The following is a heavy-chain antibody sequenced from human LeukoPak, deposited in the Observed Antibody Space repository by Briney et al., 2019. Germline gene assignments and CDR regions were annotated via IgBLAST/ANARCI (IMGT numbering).Heavy chain of an antibody. V-gene: IGHV3-21*01. CDR2: ISSSSSYI. J-gene: IGHJ4*02. CDR3: ARDKRYSGYDLVGSPSDFDY. D-gene: IGHD5-12*01. CDR1: GFTFSSYS. Sequence: GGSLRLSCAASGFTFSSYSMNWVRQAPGKGLEWVSSISSSSSYIYYADSVKGRFTISRDNAKNSLYLQMNSLRAEDTAVYYCARDKRYSGYDLVGSPSDFDYWGQGTLVTVSS.